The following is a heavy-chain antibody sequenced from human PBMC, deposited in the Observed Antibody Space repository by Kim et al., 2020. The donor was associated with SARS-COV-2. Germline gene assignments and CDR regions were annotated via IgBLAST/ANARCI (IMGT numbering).Heavy chain of an antibody. Sequence: SVKGRYTITRGNAKNTLYLQMNSLRAEDTAVYYCASKVRDYGGRDWYFDLWGRGTRVTVSS. D-gene: IGHD4-17*01. CDR3: ASKVRDYGGRDWYFDL. V-gene: IGHV3-74*01. J-gene: IGHJ2*01.